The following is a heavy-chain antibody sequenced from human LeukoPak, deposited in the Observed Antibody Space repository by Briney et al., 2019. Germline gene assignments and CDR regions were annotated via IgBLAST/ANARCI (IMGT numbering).Heavy chain of an antibody. J-gene: IGHJ6*03. Sequence: SETLSLTCTVSGGSIGTYYWSRIRQSPGKGLEWIGYIYVTGTRYNPYLQSRVTISVDRSRNQFFLKMSSVTAADTAVYYCARHIGGGIEDMDVWGKGTKVIVSS. CDR1: GGSIGTYY. CDR3: ARHIGGGIEDMDV. CDR2: IYVTGT. D-gene: IGHD3-16*02. V-gene: IGHV4-59*08.